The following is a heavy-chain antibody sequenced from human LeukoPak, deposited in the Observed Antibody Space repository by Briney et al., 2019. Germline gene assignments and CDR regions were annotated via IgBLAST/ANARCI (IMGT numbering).Heavy chain of an antibody. CDR1: GGTFSSYA. CDR3: ARLAGLRTHLFDY. J-gene: IGHJ4*02. CDR2: IIPIFGTA. Sequence: ASVKVSCKASGGTFSSYAISWVRQAPGQGLEWMGRIIPIFGTANYAQKFQGRVTITTDESTSTAYMELSSLRSEDTAVYYCARLAGLRTHLFDYWGQGTLVTVSS. V-gene: IGHV1-69*05. D-gene: IGHD5-12*01.